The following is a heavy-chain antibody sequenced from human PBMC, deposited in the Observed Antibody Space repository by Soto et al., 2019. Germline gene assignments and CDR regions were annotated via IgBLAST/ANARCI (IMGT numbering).Heavy chain of an antibody. D-gene: IGHD3-10*01. V-gene: IGHV3-30*03. CDR2: VSSDGNRK. J-gene: IGHJ3*02. CDR3: ATVQTSCRGPPVSCDI. CDR1: GFMFSDYA. Sequence: QVQLVESAGGVVQPGGSLRLSCSASGFMFSDYAMHWVRQAPGKGLEWVATVSSDGNRKYYATSVKGRSAISKDKSMRTLFLQMDSLGADDTAVYYGATVQTSCRGPPVSCDIWGQGTMVTVS.